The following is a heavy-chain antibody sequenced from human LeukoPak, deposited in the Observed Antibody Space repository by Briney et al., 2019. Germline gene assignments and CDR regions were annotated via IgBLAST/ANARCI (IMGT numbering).Heavy chain of an antibody. CDR1: GFTFSSYS. CDR3: ARIKFGAAAPVGNVMDV. D-gene: IGHD6-25*01. V-gene: IGHV3-21*01. CDR2: ISSDSTYI. Sequence: GGSLRLSCAASGFTFSSYSMNWVRQAPGKGLEWLSSISSDSTYIYYADSVKGRFTTSRDNAQNSLFLQMNSLRAEDTAVYYCARIKFGAAAPVGNVMDVWGQGTTVTVSS. J-gene: IGHJ6*02.